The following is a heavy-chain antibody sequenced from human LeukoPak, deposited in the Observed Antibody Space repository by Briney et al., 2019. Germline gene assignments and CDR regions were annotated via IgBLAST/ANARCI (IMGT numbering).Heavy chain of an antibody. CDR2: MNPNSGNT. CDR1: GYTFTSYD. D-gene: IGHD3-22*01. J-gene: IGHJ4*02. V-gene: IGHV1-8*01. CDR3: ARGTYYYDSSGYYPSDY. Sequence: ASVKVSCKTSGYTFTSYDINWVRQATGQGLEWMGWMNPNSGNTGYAQKFQGRVTMTRNTSISTAYMELSSLRSEDTAVYYCARGTYYYDSSGYYPSDYWGQGTLVTVSS.